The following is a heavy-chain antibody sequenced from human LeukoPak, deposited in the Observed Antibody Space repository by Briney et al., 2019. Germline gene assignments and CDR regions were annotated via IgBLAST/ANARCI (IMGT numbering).Heavy chain of an antibody. D-gene: IGHD3-10*01. CDR3: AKGKGSPFYFDY. Sequence: GGSLRLSCAASGFTFGSYAMSWVRQAPGKGLEWVSIISGSGGSTYYADSVKGRFTISRDNSKNTLYLQMDSLRAEDAAVYYCAKGKGSPFYFDYWGQGTLVTVSS. CDR2: ISGSGGST. V-gene: IGHV3-23*01. CDR1: GFTFGSYA. J-gene: IGHJ4*02.